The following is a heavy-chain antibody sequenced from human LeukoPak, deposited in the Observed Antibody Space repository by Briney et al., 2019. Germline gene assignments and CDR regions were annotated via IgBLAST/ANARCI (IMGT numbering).Heavy chain of an antibody. V-gene: IGHV3-7*01. Sequence: GGSLRLSCAASGFTFSSYWMSWVRQAPGKGLEWVANIKQDGSEKYYVDSVKGRFTISRDNAKNSLYLQMNSLRAEDTAVYYCARGNAIWAAMVPYYFDYWGQGTLVTVSS. CDR2: IKQDGSEK. CDR3: ARGNAIWAAMVPYYFDY. J-gene: IGHJ4*02. D-gene: IGHD5-18*01. CDR1: GFTFSSYW.